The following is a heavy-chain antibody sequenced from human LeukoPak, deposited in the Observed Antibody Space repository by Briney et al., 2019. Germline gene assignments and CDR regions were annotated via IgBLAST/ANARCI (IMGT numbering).Heavy chain of an antibody. Sequence: SETLSLTCAIYSESLSGYFWSWIRQPPGKGLEWIGEINYSGSTNYNPSLKSRVTISVDTSKNQFSLKLSSVTAADTAVYYCARHRPVTYYYDSSGYPKKQRRYYFDYWGQGTLVTVSS. D-gene: IGHD3-22*01. CDR1: SESLSGYF. J-gene: IGHJ4*02. CDR3: ARHRPVTYYYDSSGYPKKQRRYYFDY. CDR2: INYSGST. V-gene: IGHV4-34*01.